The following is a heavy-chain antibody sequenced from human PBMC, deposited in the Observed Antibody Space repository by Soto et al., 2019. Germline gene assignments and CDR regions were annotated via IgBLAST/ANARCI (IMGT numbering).Heavy chain of an antibody. J-gene: IGHJ4*02. V-gene: IGHV1-18*01. D-gene: IGHD3-10*02. CDR2: VSTYNGNT. CDR1: CYTFTSYG. CDR3: ARERGLTASTLFGY. Sequence: SVKASFKASCYTFTSYGINWVRQAPGQGLEWLGRVSTYNGNTKYAQKFQGRVSMTTDTSTTTVYMHLRSLRSDDTAVYYCARERGLTASTLFGYWGQGTVVTVSS.